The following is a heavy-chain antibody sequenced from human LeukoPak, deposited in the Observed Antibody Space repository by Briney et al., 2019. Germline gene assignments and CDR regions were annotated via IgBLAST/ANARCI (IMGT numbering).Heavy chain of an antibody. CDR2: INSNSGGT. D-gene: IGHD3-10*02. CDR1: GYTFTGYY. J-gene: IGHJ6*04. Sequence: GASVKVSCKASGYTFTGYYMHWVRQAPGQGLEWMGWINSNSGGTNYAQKFQGRVTMTRDTSASTAYMELSSLTSEDTAVYYCAELGITMIGGVWGKGTTVTISS. CDR3: AELGITMIGGV. V-gene: IGHV1-2*02.